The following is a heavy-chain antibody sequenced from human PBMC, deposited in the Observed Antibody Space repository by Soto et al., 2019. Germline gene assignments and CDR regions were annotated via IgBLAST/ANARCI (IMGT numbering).Heavy chain of an antibody. V-gene: IGHV3-21*01. J-gene: IGHJ5*02. D-gene: IGHD6-13*01. CDR2: ISSNSAYI. CDR3: TRDASRDSSARGWFDP. Sequence: GGSLRLSCAASGFTFRSFTMNWVRQAPGEGLEWVSTISSNSAYIYYTDALRGRFTISRDNAKNSLHLQMNSLRAEDTAVYYCTRDASRDSSARGWFDPWGPGTLVTVSS. CDR1: GFTFRSFT.